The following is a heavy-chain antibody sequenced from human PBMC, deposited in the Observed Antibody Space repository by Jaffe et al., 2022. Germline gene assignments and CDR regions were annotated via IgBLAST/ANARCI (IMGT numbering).Heavy chain of an antibody. J-gene: IGHJ4*02. CDR3: ATEWWTMVQGTPKYYIHDY. Sequence: QVQLVQSGAEVKKPGASVKVSCKVSGYTLTELSMHWVRQAPGKGLEWMGGFDPEDGETIYAQKFQGRVTMTEDTSTDTAYMELSSLRSEDTAVYYCATEWWTMVQGTPKYYIHDYWGQGTLVTVSS. CDR1: GYTLTELS. CDR2: FDPEDGET. V-gene: IGHV1-24*01. D-gene: IGHD3-10*01.